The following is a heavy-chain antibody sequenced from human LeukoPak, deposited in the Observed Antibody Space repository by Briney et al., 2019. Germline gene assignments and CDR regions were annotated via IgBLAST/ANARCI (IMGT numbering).Heavy chain of an antibody. J-gene: IGHJ4*02. CDR2: ISGSGGST. CDR3: AKAPTLSGYDPEFDY. D-gene: IGHD5-12*01. Sequence: GGSLRLSCAASGFTFSSYAMSWVRQAPGKGLEWVSAISGSGGSTHYADSVKGRFTISRDNSKNTLYLQMNSLRAEDTAVYYCAKAPTLSGYDPEFDYWGQGTLVTVSS. V-gene: IGHV3-23*01. CDR1: GFTFSSYA.